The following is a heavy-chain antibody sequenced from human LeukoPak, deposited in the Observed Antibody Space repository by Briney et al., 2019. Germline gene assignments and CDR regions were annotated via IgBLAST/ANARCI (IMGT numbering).Heavy chain of an antibody. CDR2: ISAYNGNT. CDR3: ARGYYDFWSGPPYY. D-gene: IGHD3-3*01. CDR1: GYTCTSYG. V-gene: IGHV1-18*01. Sequence: ASVKVSCKASGYTCTSYGISWVRQAPGQGLEWMGWISAYNGNTNYAQKLQGRVTMTTDTSTSTAYMELRSLRSDDTAVYYCARGYYDFWSGPPYYWGQGTLVTVSS. J-gene: IGHJ4*02.